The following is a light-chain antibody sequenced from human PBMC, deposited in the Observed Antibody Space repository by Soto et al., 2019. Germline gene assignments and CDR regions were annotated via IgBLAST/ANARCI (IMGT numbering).Light chain of an antibody. J-gene: IGLJ3*02. CDR3: CSYAGSYTWV. Sequence: QSVLTQPRSVSGSPGQSVTISCTGTRSDVGGYNYVSWYQQHPGKAPKLMIYDVSKRPSGVPDRFSGSKSGNTASLTISGLQDEDEADYYCCSYAGSYTWVFGGGTKVTVL. CDR2: DVS. V-gene: IGLV2-11*01. CDR1: RSDVGGYNY.